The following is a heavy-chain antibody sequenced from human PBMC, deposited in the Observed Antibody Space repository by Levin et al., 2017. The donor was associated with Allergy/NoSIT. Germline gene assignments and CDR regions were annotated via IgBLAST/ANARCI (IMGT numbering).Heavy chain of an antibody. CDR3: ARVADSGYYSDY. V-gene: IGHV1-2*02. Sequence: HGESLKISCKTSGYAFTGHYMHWVRQAPGQGLEWMGWINPNSGGTNYAQEFQGRVTMTRDTSISTAYMDLSRLRSDDTAVYYCARVADSGYYSDYWGQGTLVTVSS. CDR2: INPNSGGT. CDR1: GYAFTGHY. D-gene: IGHD3-22*01. J-gene: IGHJ4*02.